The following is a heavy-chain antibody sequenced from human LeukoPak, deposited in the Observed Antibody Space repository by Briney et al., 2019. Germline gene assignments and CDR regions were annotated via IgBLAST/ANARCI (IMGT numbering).Heavy chain of an antibody. CDR2: ISYCGST. CDR1: GGSISSGGYH. CDR3: ARDRRIQLWLGGYYYYGMDV. D-gene: IGHD5-18*01. J-gene: IGHJ6*02. Sequence: SQTLSLTCTVSGGSISSGGYHWSWIRQHPGKGLEWIGYISYCGSTNYNPSLKSRVTISIDTSKNQFSLKLSSLTAADTAVYYCARDRRIQLWLGGYYYYGMDVWGQGTTVTVSS. V-gene: IGHV4-31*03.